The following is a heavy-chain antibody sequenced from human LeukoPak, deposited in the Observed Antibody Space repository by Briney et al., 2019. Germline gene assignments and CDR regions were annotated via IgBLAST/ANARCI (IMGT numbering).Heavy chain of an antibody. Sequence: ASVKVSCKASGYTFTSYAMLWVRQAPGQRLEWMGWINAGNGNTKYSQKFQGRVTITRDTSASTAYMELSSLRSEDTAVYYCARYTTTRDFDIWGQGTMVTVSS. J-gene: IGHJ3*02. CDR3: ARYTTTRDFDI. D-gene: IGHD1-1*01. V-gene: IGHV1-3*01. CDR2: INAGNGNT. CDR1: GYTFTSYA.